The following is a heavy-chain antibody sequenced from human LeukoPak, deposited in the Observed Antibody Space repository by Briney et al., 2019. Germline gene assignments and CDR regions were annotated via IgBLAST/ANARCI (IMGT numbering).Heavy chain of an antibody. D-gene: IGHD2-8*01. CDR1: GFTFSRYA. CDR2: ISDSGDYT. J-gene: IGHJ4*02. V-gene: IGHV3-23*01. Sequence: PGGSLRLSCARSGFTFSRYAMSWVRQAPGKGLEWVSAISDSGDYTYYADSVKAGFTISRDNSNKTLYMHVNSLRAEDTAVYYCAKDPSIGKYCTSGVCSPFDYWGQGTLVTVSS. CDR3: AKDPSIGKYCTSGVCSPFDY.